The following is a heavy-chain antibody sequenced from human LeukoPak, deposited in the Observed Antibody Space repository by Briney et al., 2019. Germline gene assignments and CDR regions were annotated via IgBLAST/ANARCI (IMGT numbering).Heavy chain of an antibody. Sequence: GGSLRLSCAASGFTFSRYSMNWVRQAPGKGLEWVSVIYSGGSTYYADSVKGRFTISRDNSKNTLYLQMNSLRVEDSALYYCAKNRMGVYYFDYWGQGTLVTVSS. V-gene: IGHV3-53*01. CDR3: AKNRMGVYYFDY. CDR1: GFTFSRYS. D-gene: IGHD3-16*01. CDR2: IYSGGST. J-gene: IGHJ4*02.